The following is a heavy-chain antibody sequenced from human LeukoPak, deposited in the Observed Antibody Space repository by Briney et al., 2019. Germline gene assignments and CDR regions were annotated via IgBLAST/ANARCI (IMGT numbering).Heavy chain of an antibody. CDR3: ARAPCGGDCYSVLDP. V-gene: IGHV3-48*04. D-gene: IGHD2-21*02. J-gene: IGHJ5*02. CDR1: GFTFSSYS. Sequence: GGSLRLTCAGSGFTFSSYSMFWLRQTPGKGPQWVAFISSTGKTKYYADSVRGRFTISRDNAKSSLYLEMNSLRVEDTSVYFCARAPCGGDCYSVLDPWGQGTLVTVSS. CDR2: ISSTGKTK.